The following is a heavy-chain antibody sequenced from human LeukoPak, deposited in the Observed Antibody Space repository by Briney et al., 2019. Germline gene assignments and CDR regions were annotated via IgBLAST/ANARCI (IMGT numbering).Heavy chain of an antibody. Sequence: SETLSLTCAVYGGSFSGYYWSWIRQPPGKGLEWIGEINHSGSTNYNPSLKSRVTISVDTSKNQFSLMLSSVTAADTAVYYCARTRGGIQLWSYFDYWGQGTLVTVSS. J-gene: IGHJ4*02. CDR1: GGSFSGYY. CDR2: INHSGST. V-gene: IGHV4-34*01. CDR3: ARTRGGIQLWSYFDY. D-gene: IGHD5-18*01.